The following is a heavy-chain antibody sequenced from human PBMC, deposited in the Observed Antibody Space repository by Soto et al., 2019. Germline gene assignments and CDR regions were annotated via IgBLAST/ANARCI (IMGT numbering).Heavy chain of an antibody. CDR2: NNYRGST. D-gene: IGHD6-19*01. V-gene: IGHV4-59*01. J-gene: IGHJ4*02. CDR3: ARVEYTSGWYPCVY. Sequence: QVQLQESGPGLVKPSETLSLTCTISGGSISRYYWSWIRQPPGKGLEWIGYNNYRGSTNYNPSLKSRVTISVDTSKNQCPRELSAVTAADTAMYYCARVEYTSGWYPCVYGGQGTLVAFSP. CDR1: GGSISRYY.